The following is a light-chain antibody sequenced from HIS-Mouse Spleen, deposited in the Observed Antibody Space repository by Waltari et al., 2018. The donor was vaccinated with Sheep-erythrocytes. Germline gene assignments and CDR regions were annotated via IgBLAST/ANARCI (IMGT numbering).Light chain of an antibody. CDR3: QARDSSIVV. J-gene: IGLJ2*01. Sequence: SYELTQPPSVSVSPGQTASITCSGDKLGDKYACWYQQKPGQSPVLVIYQDSKRPSGIPARFSGSNSGNTATLTISGTQAMDEADYYCQARDSSIVVFGGGTKLTVL. CDR2: QDS. CDR1: KLGDKY. V-gene: IGLV3-1*01.